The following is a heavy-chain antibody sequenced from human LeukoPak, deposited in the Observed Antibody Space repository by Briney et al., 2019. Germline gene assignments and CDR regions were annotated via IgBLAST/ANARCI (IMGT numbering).Heavy chain of an antibody. CDR2: ISSSSGYI. Sequence: GGSLRLSCAASGFIFSSYSMNWVRQAPGKGLEWVSYISSSSGYIYYADSVKGRFTISRDNAKNSLYLQMNSLRAEDTAVYYCAKGHGDSSGYYYFDYWGQGTLVTVSS. D-gene: IGHD3-22*01. J-gene: IGHJ4*02. V-gene: IGHV3-21*01. CDR3: AKGHGDSSGYYYFDY. CDR1: GFIFSSYS.